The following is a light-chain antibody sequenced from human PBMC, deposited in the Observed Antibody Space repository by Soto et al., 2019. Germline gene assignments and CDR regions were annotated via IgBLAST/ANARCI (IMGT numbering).Light chain of an antibody. CDR2: DAS. CDR3: QQYNGLSYT. CDR1: ESISYW. Sequence: DIQMTQSPSTLSASVGDRVTITCRASESISYWLAWYQQKPGKAPKFLIYDASSLKSGVPSRFSGSGSGTESTLTISSLQPDDFATYYCQQYNGLSYTFGQGTKLEI. J-gene: IGKJ2*01. V-gene: IGKV1-5*01.